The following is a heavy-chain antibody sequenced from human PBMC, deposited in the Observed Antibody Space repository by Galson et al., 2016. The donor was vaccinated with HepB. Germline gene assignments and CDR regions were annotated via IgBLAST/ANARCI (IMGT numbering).Heavy chain of an antibody. J-gene: IGHJ6*02. CDR3: ARDRCVVVPAAGGDHLDDSLYHGRDV. CDR2: ISSSSSYI. V-gene: IGHV3-21*01. D-gene: IGHD2-2*01. Sequence: SLRLSCAASGFTFSSYSMNWVRQAPGKGLEWVSSISSSSSYIYYADSVKGRFTISRDNAKNSLYLQMNSLRVGDTAVSYCARDRCVVVPAAGGDHLDDSLYHGRDVWGQGTTVTVS. CDR1: GFTFSSYS.